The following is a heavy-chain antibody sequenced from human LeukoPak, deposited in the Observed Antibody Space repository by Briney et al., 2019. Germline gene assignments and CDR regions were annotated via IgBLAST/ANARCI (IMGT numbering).Heavy chain of an antibody. Sequence: ASVTVSCKASGYTFTSYYMHWVRQTPGQGLEWVGIINPSGARTIYAQKFQGRVSMTRDTSITTAYMDLSRLTSDDAAVYYCARDRYGDGFAHFDYWGQGALVTVSS. D-gene: IGHD5-24*01. CDR3: ARDRYGDGFAHFDY. CDR2: INPSGART. CDR1: GYTFTSYY. J-gene: IGHJ4*02. V-gene: IGHV1-46*01.